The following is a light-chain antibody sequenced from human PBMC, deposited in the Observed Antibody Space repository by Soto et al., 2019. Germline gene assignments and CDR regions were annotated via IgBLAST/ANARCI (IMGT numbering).Light chain of an antibody. CDR1: SSNIGNNY. Sequence: VLTQPPSVSAAPGQKVTISCSGSSSNIGNNYVSWYQQLPGTAPKLLIYENNKRPSGIPDRFSGSKSGTSATLGITGLQTGDEADYYCGTWAISLGVFGTGTKVPV. V-gene: IGLV1-51*02. J-gene: IGLJ1*01. CDR2: ENN. CDR3: GTWAISLGV.